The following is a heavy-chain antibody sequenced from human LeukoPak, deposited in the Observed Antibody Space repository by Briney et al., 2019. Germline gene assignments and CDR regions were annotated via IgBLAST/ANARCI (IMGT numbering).Heavy chain of an antibody. D-gene: IGHD6-19*01. J-gene: IGHJ4*02. CDR1: GGSISSGGYY. CDR2: IYHSGST. V-gene: IGHV4-30-2*01. Sequence: SETLSLTCTVSGGSISSGGYYWSWIRQPPGKGLEWIGYIYHSGSTYYNPSLKSRVTISVDRSKNQFSLKLSSVTAADTAVYYCARAGYSSGWAEGEDFDYWGQGTLVTVSS. CDR3: ARAGYSSGWAEGEDFDY.